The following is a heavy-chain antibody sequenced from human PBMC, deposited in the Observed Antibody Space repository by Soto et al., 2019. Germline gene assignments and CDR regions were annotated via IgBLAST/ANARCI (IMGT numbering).Heavy chain of an antibody. CDR2: ISSSSSYI. CDR1: GFTFSSYS. V-gene: IGHV3-21*01. J-gene: IGHJ6*02. CDR3: ARGGAYCSGGSCYDYYYGMDV. D-gene: IGHD2-15*01. Sequence: GGSLRLSCAASGFTFSSYSMNWVRQAPGKGLEWVSSISSSSSYIYYADSVKGRFTISRDNAKNSLYLQMNSLRAEDTAVYYCARGGAYCSGGSCYDYYYGMDVWGQGTTVTVSS.